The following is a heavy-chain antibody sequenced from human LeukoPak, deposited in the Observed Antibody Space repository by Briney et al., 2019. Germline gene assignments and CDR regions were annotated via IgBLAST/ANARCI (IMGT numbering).Heavy chain of an antibody. CDR1: GYTFTGYY. CDR3: AAVPDIVVVPDSYNWFDP. Sequence: GASVKVSCKASGYTFTGYYMHWVRQAPGQGLEWMGRINPNSGGTNYAQKFQGRVTMTRDTSISTAYMELSRLRSDDTAVYYCAAVPDIVVVPDSYNWFDPWGQGTLVTVSS. CDR2: INPNSGGT. V-gene: IGHV1-2*06. D-gene: IGHD2-2*01. J-gene: IGHJ5*02.